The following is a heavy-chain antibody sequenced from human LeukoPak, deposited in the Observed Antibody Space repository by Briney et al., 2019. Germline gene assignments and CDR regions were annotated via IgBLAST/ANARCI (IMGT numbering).Heavy chain of an antibody. Sequence: PSETLSLTCTVSGGSISSSSYYWGWIRQPPGKGLEWIGSIYYSGSTYYNPSLKSRVTISVDTSKNQFSLKLSSVTAADTAVYYCARRGYYDSSGYYYWGQGTLATVSS. CDR3: ARRGYYDSSGYYY. CDR1: GGSISSSSYY. D-gene: IGHD3-22*01. CDR2: IYYSGST. J-gene: IGHJ4*02. V-gene: IGHV4-39*01.